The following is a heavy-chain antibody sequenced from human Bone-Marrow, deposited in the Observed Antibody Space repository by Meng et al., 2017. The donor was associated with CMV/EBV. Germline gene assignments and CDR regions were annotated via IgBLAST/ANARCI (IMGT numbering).Heavy chain of an antibody. V-gene: IGHV4-34*01. CDR2: INHSGST. CDR3: ARVPAATKWFDP. Sequence: TCAGYGGSFSGYYWSWIRQPPGKGLEWIGEINHSGSTNYNPSLKSRVTISVDTSKNQFSLKLSSVTAADTAVYYCARVPAATKWFDPWGQGTLVTVSS. CDR1: GGSFSGYY. J-gene: IGHJ5*02. D-gene: IGHD2-2*01.